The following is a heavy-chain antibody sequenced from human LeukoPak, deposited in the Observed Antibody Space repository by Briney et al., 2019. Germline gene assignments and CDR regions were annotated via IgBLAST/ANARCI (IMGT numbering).Heavy chain of an antibody. CDR2: VSGSGEST. V-gene: IGHV3-23*01. CDR1: GFTFSNFA. Sequence: GGSLRLSCAASGFTFSNFAMSWVRQAPGKGMEWVSAVSGSGESTYYADSVKGRFTISRDNSKNTLYLQMNSLRAEDTAVYYCARDSGPNYGSGSYLGYWGQGTLVTVSS. J-gene: IGHJ4*02. D-gene: IGHD3-10*01. CDR3: ARDSGPNYGSGSYLGY.